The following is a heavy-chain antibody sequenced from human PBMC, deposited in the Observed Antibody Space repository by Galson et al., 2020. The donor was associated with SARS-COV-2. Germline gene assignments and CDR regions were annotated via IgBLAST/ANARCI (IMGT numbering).Heavy chain of an antibody. V-gene: IGHV4-59*08. CDR3: ARQYYYGSGVGGLYYGMDV. CDR2: IYYSGST. Sequence: ETSETLSLTCTVSGGSISSYYWSWIRQPPGKGLEWIGYIYYSGSTNYNPSLKSRVTISVDTSKNQFSLKLSSVTAADTAGYYCARQYYYGSGVGGLYYGMDVWGQGTTVTVSS. CDR1: GGSISSYY. D-gene: IGHD3-10*01. J-gene: IGHJ6*02.